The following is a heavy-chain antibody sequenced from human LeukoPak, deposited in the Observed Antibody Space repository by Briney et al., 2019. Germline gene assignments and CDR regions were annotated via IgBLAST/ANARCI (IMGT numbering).Heavy chain of an antibody. V-gene: IGHV4-38-2*02. CDR2: IYHSGST. CDR1: GYSISSGYY. Sequence: TSETLSLTCTVSGYSISSGYYWGWIRQPPGKGLEWIGSIYHSGSTYYNPSLKSRVTISVDTSKNQFSLKLSSMTAADTAVYYCARTCSGGSCYLDYWGQGTLVTVSS. D-gene: IGHD2-15*01. CDR3: ARTCSGGSCYLDY. J-gene: IGHJ4*02.